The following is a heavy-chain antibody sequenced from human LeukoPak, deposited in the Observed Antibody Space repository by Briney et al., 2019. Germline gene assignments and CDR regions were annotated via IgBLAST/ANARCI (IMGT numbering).Heavy chain of an antibody. CDR1: GYTFTSYY. Sequence: ASAKVSCKASGYTFTSYYMHWVRQAPGQGLEWMGIINPSGGSTSYAQKFQGRVTMTRDTSTSTVYMELSSLRSEDTAVYYCAREITMVRGVGYWGQGTLVTVSS. V-gene: IGHV1-46*01. CDR3: AREITMVRGVGY. J-gene: IGHJ4*02. CDR2: INPSGGST. D-gene: IGHD3-10*01.